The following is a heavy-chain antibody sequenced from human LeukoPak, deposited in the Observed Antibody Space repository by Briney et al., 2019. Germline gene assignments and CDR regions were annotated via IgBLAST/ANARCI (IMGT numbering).Heavy chain of an antibody. CDR3: ARDSVTTSSFDY. Sequence: ASVKVSCKASGGTFSSYAISWVRQAPGQGLEWMGGIIPIFGTANYAQKFQGRVTITTDESTSTAYMELSSLRSEDTAAYYCARDSVTTSSFDYWGQGTLVTVSS. D-gene: IGHD4-17*01. CDR1: GGTFSSYA. J-gene: IGHJ4*02. CDR2: IIPIFGTA. V-gene: IGHV1-69*05.